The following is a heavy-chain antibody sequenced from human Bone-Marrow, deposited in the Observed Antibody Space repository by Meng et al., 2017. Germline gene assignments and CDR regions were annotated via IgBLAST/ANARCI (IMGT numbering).Heavy chain of an antibody. CDR2: VWYDGSNK. V-gene: IGHV3-33*01. CDR3: ARDYYDSPGPFDY. CDR1: GFTFNNYG. Sequence: LVGSGGAVAPPGSSLRLSCAASGFTFNNYGMHWVRQAPGKGLEWVAVVWYDGSNKYYADSVKGRFTISRDNSKNTLYLQMYSLRAEDTAIYYCARDYYDSPGPFDYWGQGTLVTVSS. D-gene: IGHD3-22*01. J-gene: IGHJ4*02.